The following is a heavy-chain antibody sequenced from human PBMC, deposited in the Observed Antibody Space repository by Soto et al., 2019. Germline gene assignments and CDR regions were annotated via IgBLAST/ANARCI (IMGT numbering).Heavy chain of an antibody. V-gene: IGHV1-18*01. CDR1: GYTFTSYG. CDR2: ISAYNGNT. J-gene: IGHJ4*02. Sequence: ASVKVSCKASGYTFTSYGISWVRQAPGQGLEWMGWISAYNGNTNYAQKLQGRVTMTTDTSTSTAYMELRSLRSDDTAVYYCARNFRGGTKSGNFDYWGQGTLVTVSS. CDR3: ARNFRGGTKSGNFDY. D-gene: IGHD1-7*01.